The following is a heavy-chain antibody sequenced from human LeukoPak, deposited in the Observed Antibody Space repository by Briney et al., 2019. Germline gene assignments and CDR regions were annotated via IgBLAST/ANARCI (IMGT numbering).Heavy chain of an antibody. V-gene: IGHV3-23*01. CDR2: ISGSGGST. CDR1: GFTFSSYA. Sequence: PGGFLRLPCAASGFTFSSYAMSRVRQAPGKGLEWVSAISGSGGSTYYADSVKGRFTISRDNSKNTLYLQMNSLRAEDTAVYYCAKDKVTVVYYYDYWGQGTLVTVSS. J-gene: IGHJ4*02. CDR3: AKDKVTVVYYYDY. D-gene: IGHD5-18*01.